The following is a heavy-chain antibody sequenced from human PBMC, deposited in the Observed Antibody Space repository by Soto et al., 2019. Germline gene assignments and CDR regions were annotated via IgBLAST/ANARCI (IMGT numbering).Heavy chain of an antibody. V-gene: IGHV3-33*01. CDR2: ISYDDTYK. J-gene: IGHJ4*02. Sequence: PGGSLRLSCAASGFTFDNYGMLWVRQAPGKGLEWVALISYDDTYKFYTNSVRGRFTISRDNSKNMVFLQMNSLQGDDTAVYYCAGGDYGDSIDYWGQGTLVTVSS. CDR3: AGGDYGDSIDY. CDR1: GFTFDNYG. D-gene: IGHD4-17*01.